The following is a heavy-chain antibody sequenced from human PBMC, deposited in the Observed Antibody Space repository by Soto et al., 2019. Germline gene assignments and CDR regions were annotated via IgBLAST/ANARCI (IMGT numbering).Heavy chain of an antibody. CDR2: ITGSGSST. V-gene: IGHV3-23*01. Sequence: PGGSLRLSCAASGLTFSSYALSWVRQAPGKGLEWVSAITGSGSSTYYADSVKGRFTISRDNSQNTLYLRMNSLRAEDTAVYYCAKDRSPSVPHHGSDNNWFDPWGQGTLVTVSS. D-gene: IGHD3-10*01. CDR3: AKDRSPSVPHHGSDNNWFDP. J-gene: IGHJ5*02. CDR1: GLTFSSYA.